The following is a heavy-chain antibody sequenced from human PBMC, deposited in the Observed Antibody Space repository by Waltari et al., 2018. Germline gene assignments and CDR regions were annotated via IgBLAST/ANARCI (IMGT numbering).Heavy chain of an antibody. CDR3: ARVAPGPYYFDS. D-gene: IGHD1-1*01. J-gene: IGHJ4*02. Sequence: VQLVQSGAEVKKPGASVNISCKASGYTFANFHIHWVRQAPGHGLEWMGKINPGGGSAGYPQKFQGRITMTREMSTGTVYMELSSLTYEDTAVYFCARVAPGPYYFDSWGQGTLVTVSS. CDR2: INPGGGSA. CDR1: GYTFANFH. V-gene: IGHV1-46*01.